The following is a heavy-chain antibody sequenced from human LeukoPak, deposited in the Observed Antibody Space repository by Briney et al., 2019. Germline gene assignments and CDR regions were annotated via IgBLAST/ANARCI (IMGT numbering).Heavy chain of an antibody. D-gene: IGHD5-12*01. J-gene: IGHJ4*02. V-gene: IGHV3-7*03. CDR1: GFTFGTSW. CDR2: IKKDGSET. Sequence: TGGSLRLSCAASGFTFGTSWMSWVRQVPGKGLEWVANIKKDGSETYYVDSVKGRFTISRDNAKNSLYLQMNSLRAEDTAMYYCARGRYSGTTYYFDYWGQGTLVTVSS. CDR3: ARGRYSGTTYYFDY.